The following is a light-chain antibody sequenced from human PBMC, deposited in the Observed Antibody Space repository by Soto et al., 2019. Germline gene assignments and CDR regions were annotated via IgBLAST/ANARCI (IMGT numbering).Light chain of an antibody. CDR2: GSS. J-gene: IGKJ1*01. CDR1: QSVGSN. CDR3: QQYNNWPPWT. V-gene: IGKV3-15*01. Sequence: ETVMTQSPATLSVSPGERATLSCRASQSVGSNLAWYQQKPGQAPRLLIYGSSTRAADIPARFSGSGSGTEFTLTINSLQSDDSAVYYCQQYNNWPPWTFGQGTRVEIK.